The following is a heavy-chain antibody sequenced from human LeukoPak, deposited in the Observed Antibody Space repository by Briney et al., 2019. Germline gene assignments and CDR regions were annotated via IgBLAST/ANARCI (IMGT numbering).Heavy chain of an antibody. J-gene: IGHJ4*02. CDR2: IKQDGSKE. CDR3: ARDEGYCSSTSCYFYYFDY. Sequence: GGSLRLSCGASGFSFSSYWMSWVRQAPGKGLEWVVNIKQDGSKEYYVDSVKGRFTISRDNAKNSLSLQMNSLRAEDTAVYYCARDEGYCSSTSCYFYYFDYWGQGTLVTVSS. D-gene: IGHD2-2*01. CDR1: GFSFSSYW. V-gene: IGHV3-7*01.